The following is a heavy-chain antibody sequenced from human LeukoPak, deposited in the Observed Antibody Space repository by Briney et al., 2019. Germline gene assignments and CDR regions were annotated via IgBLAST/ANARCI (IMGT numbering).Heavy chain of an antibody. CDR2: INAGSGNT. CDR1: GYTFTSYT. CDR3: ARLGLSIDYVSPY. D-gene: IGHD3-16*01. J-gene: IGHJ4*02. Sequence: ASVTVSCKASGYTFTSYTMHWVRQAPGQWLEWMGWINAGSGNTKYSQRFQGRVTITRDTSASTAYMELSSLRSEDTAVYYCARLGLSIDYVSPYWGQGTLVTVSS. V-gene: IGHV1-3*01.